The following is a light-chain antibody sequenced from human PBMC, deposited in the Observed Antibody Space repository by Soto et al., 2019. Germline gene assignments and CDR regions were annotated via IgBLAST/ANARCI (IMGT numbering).Light chain of an antibody. Sequence: EIVLTQSPATLSLSPGERATLSCRASQSVSSYLAWYQQKPGQAPRLLIYDASNRATGIPGRFSGSGSGTDFTLTISSXEPEDFAVYYCQQRGNWPWTFGQGTKVDIK. CDR1: QSVSSY. V-gene: IGKV3-11*01. J-gene: IGKJ1*01. CDR2: DAS. CDR3: QQRGNWPWT.